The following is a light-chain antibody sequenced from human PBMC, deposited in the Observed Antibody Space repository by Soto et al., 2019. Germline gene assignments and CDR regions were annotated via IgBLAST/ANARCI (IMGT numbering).Light chain of an antibody. CDR2: GAS. CDR3: QQDDSGWT. V-gene: IGKV3-20*01. Sequence: EIVLTQSPGTMSLSPGERATLSCRASQSISGTFLAWYQHKPGQAPRVLIYGASRRATGIPDRLSGSGSGTDITLTISRLEPEDFALYYCQQDDSGWTFGQGTKVDMK. J-gene: IGKJ1*01. CDR1: QSISGTF.